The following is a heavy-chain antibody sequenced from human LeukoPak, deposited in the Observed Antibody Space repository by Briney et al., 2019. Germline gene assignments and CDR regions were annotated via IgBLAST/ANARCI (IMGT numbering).Heavy chain of an antibody. Sequence: SGTLSLTCAVSGYSISSGHWWSWVRQPPGKGLEWIGEIHHGGSTNYNPSLKSRVTISVDKSKNQFSLKLDSVTAADTAVYFCARSYCGTTICSYGYDRWGQGTMVTVSS. CDR2: IHHGGST. D-gene: IGHD2-2*01. CDR3: ARSYCGTTICSYGYDR. CDR1: GYSISSGHW. J-gene: IGHJ3*02. V-gene: IGHV4-4*02.